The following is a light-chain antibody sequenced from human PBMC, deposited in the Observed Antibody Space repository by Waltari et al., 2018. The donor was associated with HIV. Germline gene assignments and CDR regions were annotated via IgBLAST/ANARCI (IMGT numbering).Light chain of an antibody. CDR1: SSTIEVTS. CDR3: VVWDDSLNGPV. Sequence: QSVLTQPPSASGTPGQRVTIPCSGTSSTIEVTSVHWYQQLPGTAPKLLTYTNNQRPSRVPDRFSGSKSGTSASLAISGLQSEDEADYYCVVWDDSLNGPVFGGGTKLTVL. J-gene: IGLJ2*01. V-gene: IGLV1-44*01. CDR2: TNN.